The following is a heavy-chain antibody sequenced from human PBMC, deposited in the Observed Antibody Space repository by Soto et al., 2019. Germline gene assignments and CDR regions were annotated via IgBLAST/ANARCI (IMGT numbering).Heavy chain of an antibody. J-gene: IGHJ6*02. CDR1: GFTFSSYG. CDR2: IWYDGSNK. D-gene: IGHD4-17*01. V-gene: IGHV3-33*01. CDR3: ARAPYGDYDTYYYYYGMDV. Sequence: GGSLRLSCAASGFTFSSYGMHWVRQAPGKGLEWVAVIWYDGSNKYYADSVKGRFTISRDNSKNTLYLQMNSLRAEDTAVYYCARAPYGDYDTYYYYYGMDVWGQGTTVTVSS.